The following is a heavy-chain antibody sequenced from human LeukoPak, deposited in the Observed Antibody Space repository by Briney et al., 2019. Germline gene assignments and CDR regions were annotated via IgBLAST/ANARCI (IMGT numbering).Heavy chain of an antibody. CDR2: ISGIGTTM. CDR3: ARDVSYTSGNFDY. J-gene: IGHJ4*02. Sequence: GGSLRLSCVASGFTFETYWMSWVRQAPGKGLEYISYISGIGTTMYHADSVKGRFTISRDNAKNSVFLQMNSLRIEDTAVYYCARDVSYTSGNFDYWGQGTLVTVSS. D-gene: IGHD6-19*01. CDR1: GFTFETYW. V-gene: IGHV3-48*04.